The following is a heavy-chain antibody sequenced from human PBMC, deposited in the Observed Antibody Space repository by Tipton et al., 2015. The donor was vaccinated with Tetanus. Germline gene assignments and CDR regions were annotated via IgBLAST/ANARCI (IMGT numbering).Heavy chain of an antibody. CDR3: ARDDFAAHSWFDP. V-gene: IGHV4-4*02. Sequence: GLVKPSGTLSLTRAVSGDSISSNNLWIWVRQPPGKGLEWIGEIYHSGSTNYNPSLKSRVTMSVDKSKNQFSLKLRSVTAADTGVYYCARDDFAAHSWFDPWGQGTLVTVSS. CDR2: IYHSGST. D-gene: IGHD3/OR15-3a*01. J-gene: IGHJ5*02. CDR1: GDSISSNNL.